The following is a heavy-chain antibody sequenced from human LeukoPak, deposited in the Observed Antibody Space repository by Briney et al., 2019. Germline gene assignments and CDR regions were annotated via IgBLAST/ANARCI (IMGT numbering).Heavy chain of an antibody. CDR3: ARDGDYYGSGSYFDY. Sequence: AASVKVSCKASGGTFSSYAISWVRQAPGQGLEWMGGIIPIFGTANYAQKFQGRVTITADTSTSTAYMELRSLRSDDTAVYYCARDGDYYGSGSYFDYWGQGTLVTVSS. CDR2: IIPIFGTA. J-gene: IGHJ4*02. CDR1: GGTFSSYA. D-gene: IGHD3-10*01. V-gene: IGHV1-69*06.